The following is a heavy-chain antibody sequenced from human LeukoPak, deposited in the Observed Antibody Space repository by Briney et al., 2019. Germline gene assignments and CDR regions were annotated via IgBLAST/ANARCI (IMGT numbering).Heavy chain of an antibody. Sequence: ASVKVSCKASGYTFTSYDINWVRQATGQGLEWMGWMNPNSGNTGYAQKFQGRVTMTRNTSISTAYMELSSLRSEDTAVYYCARGTVRTKLLRFRELLYPLYYYMDVWGKGTTVTVSS. CDR2: MNPNSGNT. D-gene: IGHD3-10*01. CDR1: GYTFTSYD. J-gene: IGHJ6*03. V-gene: IGHV1-8*01. CDR3: ARGTVRTKLLRFRELLYPLYYYMDV.